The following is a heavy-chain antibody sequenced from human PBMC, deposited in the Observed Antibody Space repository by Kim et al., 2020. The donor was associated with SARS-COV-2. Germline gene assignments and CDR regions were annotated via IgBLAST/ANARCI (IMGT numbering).Heavy chain of an antibody. CDR3: ATRVLRYFDWLPIGMDV. CDR1: GGTFSSYA. J-gene: IGHJ6*02. V-gene: IGHV1-69*13. D-gene: IGHD3-9*01. CDR2: IIPIFGTA. Sequence: SVKVSCKASGGTFSSYAISWVRPAPGQGLEWMGGIIPIFGTANYAQKFQGRVTITADESTSTAYMELSSLRSEDTAVYYGATRVLRYFDWLPIGMDVWGQGTTVTVS.